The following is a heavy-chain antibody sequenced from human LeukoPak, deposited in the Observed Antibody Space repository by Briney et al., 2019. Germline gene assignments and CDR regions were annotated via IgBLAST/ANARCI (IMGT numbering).Heavy chain of an antibody. J-gene: IGHJ4*02. V-gene: IGHV3-7*01. CDR3: ANGDGFDY. CDR1: GFTFSTYW. D-gene: IGHD5-24*01. Sequence: GGSLRLSCATSGFTFSTYWMSWVRQAPGKGLEWVANIKQDGSEKYYVDSVKGQFTISRDNAKNSLYLQMNSLRAEDTAVYYCANGDGFDYWGQGTLVTVSS. CDR2: IKQDGSEK.